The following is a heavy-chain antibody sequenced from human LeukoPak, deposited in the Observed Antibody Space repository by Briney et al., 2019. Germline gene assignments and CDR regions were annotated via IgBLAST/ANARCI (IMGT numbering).Heavy chain of an antibody. J-gene: IGHJ5*02. CDR3: ARGAVNPYYDFWSGYAYNWFDP. V-gene: IGHV3-30-3*01. CDR1: GFTFSSYA. CDR2: ISYDGSNK. D-gene: IGHD3-3*01. Sequence: GGSLRLSCAASGFTFSSYAMHWVRQAPGKGLEWVAVISYDGSNKYYADSVKGRFTISRDNSKNTLYLQMNSLRAEDTAVYYCARGAVNPYYDFWSGYAYNWFDPWGQGTLVTVSS.